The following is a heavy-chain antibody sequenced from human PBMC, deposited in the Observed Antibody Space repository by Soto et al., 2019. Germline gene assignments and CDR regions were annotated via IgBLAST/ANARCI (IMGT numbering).Heavy chain of an antibody. J-gene: IGHJ4*02. CDR2: ISKDGSNS. CDR1: RFAFRTYD. Sequence: QVQLVESGGRVVQPGGSLSLSCAASRFAFRTYDIHWVRQAPGRGLEWLALISKDGSNSYYADSVKGRFTVSRDNSENRAYLQMNGLRTGDTAVYFCARGLTVLSHSDSVKSYYFDFWGQGSLVTVSS. CDR3: ARGLTVLSHSDSVKSYYFDF. D-gene: IGHD3-10*01. V-gene: IGHV3-30*03.